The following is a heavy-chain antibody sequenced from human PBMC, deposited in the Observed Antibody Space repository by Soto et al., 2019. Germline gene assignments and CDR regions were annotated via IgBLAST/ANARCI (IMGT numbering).Heavy chain of an antibody. Sequence: SETLSLTCTVSGDSISSYYWSWIRQPPGKGLEWIGYIYYSRSTNYNPSLKSRVTISVDTSKNQFSLKLSSVTAADTAVYYCARYSSSWLDYWGRGTLVTVSS. J-gene: IGHJ4*02. D-gene: IGHD6-13*01. CDR3: ARYSSSWLDY. CDR2: IYYSRST. CDR1: GDSISSYY. V-gene: IGHV4-59*01.